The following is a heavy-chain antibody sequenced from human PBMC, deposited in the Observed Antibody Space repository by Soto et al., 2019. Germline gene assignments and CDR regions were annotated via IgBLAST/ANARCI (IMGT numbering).Heavy chain of an antibody. Sequence: GGSLRLSCAASGFTFSSYAMSWVRQAPGKGLEWVSAISGSGGSTYYADSVKGRFTISRDNSKNTLYLQMNSLRAEDTAVYYCAKCSYSIRWLQFAHKILNAFDIWGQGTMVTVSS. D-gene: IGHD5-12*01. CDR2: ISGSGGST. CDR3: AKCSYSIRWLQFAHKILNAFDI. V-gene: IGHV3-23*01. CDR1: GFTFSSYA. J-gene: IGHJ3*02.